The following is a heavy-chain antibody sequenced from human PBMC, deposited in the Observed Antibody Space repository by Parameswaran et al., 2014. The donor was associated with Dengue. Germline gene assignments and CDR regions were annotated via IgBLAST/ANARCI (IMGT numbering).Heavy chain of an antibody. CDR2: IYYSGST. V-gene: IGHV4-39*01. Sequence: SETLSLTCTVSGGSISSSSYYWGWIRQPPGKGLEWIGSIYYSGSTYYNPSLKSRVTISVDTSKNQFSLKLSSVTAADTAVYYCARQGAEYYDFWSGYYTPFDYWGQGTLVTVSS. D-gene: IGHD3-3*01. J-gene: IGHJ4*02. CDR3: ARQGAEYYDFWSGYYTPFDY. CDR1: GGSISSSSYY.